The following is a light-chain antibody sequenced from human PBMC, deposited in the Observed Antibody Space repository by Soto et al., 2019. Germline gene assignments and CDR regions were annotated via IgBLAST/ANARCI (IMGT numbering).Light chain of an antibody. V-gene: IGLV2-8*01. CDR1: SSDVGGYNY. CDR3: CSYAASKA. CDR2: EVN. J-gene: IGLJ2*01. Sequence: QSALTQPPSASGSPGQSVTISCTGTSSDVGGYNYVSWYQQHPGKAPKVMIYEVNKRPSGVPDRFSGSKSGNTASLTVSGLQAEDEADYYCCSYAASKAFGGGTKLTFL.